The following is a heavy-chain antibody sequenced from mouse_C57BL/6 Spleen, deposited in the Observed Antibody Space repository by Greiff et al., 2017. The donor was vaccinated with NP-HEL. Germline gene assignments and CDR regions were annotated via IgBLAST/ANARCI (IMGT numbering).Heavy chain of an antibody. CDR3: ARPGYYGSSFWYFDV. CDR1: GFTFSDYY. CDR2: ISNGGGST. V-gene: IGHV5-12*01. D-gene: IGHD1-1*01. J-gene: IGHJ1*03. Sequence: EVQVVESGGGLVQPGGSLKLSCAASGFTFSDYYMYWVRQTPEKRLEWVAYISNGGGSTYYPDTVKGRFTISRDNAKNTLYLQMSRLKSEDTAMYYCARPGYYGSSFWYFDVWGTGTTVTVSS.